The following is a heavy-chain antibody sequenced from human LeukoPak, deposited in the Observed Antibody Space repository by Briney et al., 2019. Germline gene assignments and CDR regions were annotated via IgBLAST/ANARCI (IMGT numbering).Heavy chain of an antibody. Sequence: APVKVSCKASGYTFTSYYMHWVRQAPGQGLEWMGIINPSGGSTSYAQKFQGRVTMTRDTSTSTVYMELSSLRSEDTAVYYCARDVGYCSSTSCSDYWGQGTLVTVSS. V-gene: IGHV1-46*01. J-gene: IGHJ4*02. CDR3: ARDVGYCSSTSCSDY. CDR1: GYTFTSYY. CDR2: INPSGGST. D-gene: IGHD2-2*01.